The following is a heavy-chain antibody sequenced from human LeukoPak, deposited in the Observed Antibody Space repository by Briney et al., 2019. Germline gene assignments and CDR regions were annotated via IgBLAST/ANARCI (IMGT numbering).Heavy chain of an antibody. J-gene: IGHJ5*01. CDR2: MYTGGTT. V-gene: IGHV3-53*03. Sequence: ETLSLTCTVSGGSISSYYWSWIQQPAGKGLEWVSAMYTGGTTYYADSVTGRFTVSRDTSRNTLFLHMNSLRAEDTAVYYCAKDEATSGGGLASWGQGTLVIVSS. CDR1: GGSISSYY. D-gene: IGHD3-16*01. CDR3: AKDEATSGGGLAS.